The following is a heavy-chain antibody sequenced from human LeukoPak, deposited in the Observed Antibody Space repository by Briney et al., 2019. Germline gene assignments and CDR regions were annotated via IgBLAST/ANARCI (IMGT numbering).Heavy chain of an antibody. Sequence: GGSLRLSWAGSGFTVSSNYMRWVRQAPGKGLEWVSVIYSGDSTYYTDSVKGRFTISRDSSKNTLYLQMNSLRAEDTAVYYCARALPITSGAFDIWGQGTMVTVSS. CDR3: ARALPITSGAFDI. CDR2: IYSGDST. V-gene: IGHV3-53*01. D-gene: IGHD5-24*01. CDR1: GFTVSSNY. J-gene: IGHJ3*02.